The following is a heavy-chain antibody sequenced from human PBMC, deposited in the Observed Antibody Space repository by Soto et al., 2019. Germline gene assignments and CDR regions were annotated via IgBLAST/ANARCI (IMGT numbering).Heavy chain of an antibody. CDR2: IIPILGIA. J-gene: IGHJ4*02. V-gene: IGHV1-69*04. CDR3: ARDSPYSSSYGLPDD. Sequence: ASVKVSCKASGGTFSSYTISWVRQAPGQGLEWMGRIIPILGIANYAQKFQGRVTITADKSTSTAYMELSSLRSEDTAVYYCARDSPYSSSYGLPDDWGQGTRVTVSS. CDR1: GGTFSSYT. D-gene: IGHD6-6*01.